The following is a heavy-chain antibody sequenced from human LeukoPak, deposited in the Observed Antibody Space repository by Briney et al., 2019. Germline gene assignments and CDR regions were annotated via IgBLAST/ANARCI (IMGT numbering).Heavy chain of an antibody. D-gene: IGHD4-11*01. J-gene: IGHJ4*02. CDR2: INHRGVT. CDR1: GGSFSDHY. Sequence: PSGTLSLTCAVYGGSFSDHYWTWVRQPPGKGLEWIGEINHRGVTTYYPSLKSRVTISIDTYRNQFSLTMHSLTAADTAVYYCARTVGRTASLSYWGQGTLVTVSS. CDR3: ARTVGRTASLSY. V-gene: IGHV4-34*01.